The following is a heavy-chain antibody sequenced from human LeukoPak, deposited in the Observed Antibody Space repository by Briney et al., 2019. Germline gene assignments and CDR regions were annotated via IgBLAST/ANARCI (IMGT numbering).Heavy chain of an antibody. CDR2: ISAYNGNT. D-gene: IGHD2-2*02. CDR1: GYTFISYG. Sequence: ASVKVSCKASGYTFISYGISWVRQAPGQGLEWMGWISAYNGNTNYAQKLQGRVTMTTDTSTSTAYMELRSLRSDDTAVYYCARDGYCSSTSCYKRPNYYYYGMDVWGQGTTVTVSS. J-gene: IGHJ6*02. V-gene: IGHV1-18*01. CDR3: ARDGYCSSTSCYKRPNYYYYGMDV.